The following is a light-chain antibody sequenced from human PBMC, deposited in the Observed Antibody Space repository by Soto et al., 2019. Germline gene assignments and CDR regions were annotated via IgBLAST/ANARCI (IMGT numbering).Light chain of an antibody. CDR3: SSYTSSSSLLYV. CDR1: SSDVGGYNY. V-gene: IGLV2-14*01. CDR2: DVS. J-gene: IGLJ1*01. Sequence: LAQPASVSGSPGQSITISCTGTSSDVGGYNYVSWYQQHPGKAPKLMIYDVSNRPSGVSNRFSGSKSGNTASLSISGLQAEDEADYYCSSYTSSSSLLYVFGTGTRSPS.